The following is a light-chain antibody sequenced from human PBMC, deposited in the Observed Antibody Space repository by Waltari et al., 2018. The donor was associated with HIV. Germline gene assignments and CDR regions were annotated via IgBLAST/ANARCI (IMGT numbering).Light chain of an antibody. CDR2: EIS. J-gene: IGLJ2*01. CDR1: SSDVGGYNY. CDR3: CAYAGSTTYVI. V-gene: IGLV2-23*02. Sequence: SSLTPPPPVSGAPAQSITITCTGTSSDVGGYNYFSWYHQHPGKAPKLIIDEISKRPSGVANRFSGSKAGNTASLTFSVLQAEDDAYYYSCAYAGSTTYVIFGGGTKLTVL.